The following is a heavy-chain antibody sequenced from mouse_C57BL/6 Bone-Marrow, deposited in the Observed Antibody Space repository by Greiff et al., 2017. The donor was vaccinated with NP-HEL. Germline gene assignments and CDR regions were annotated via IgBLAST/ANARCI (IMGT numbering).Heavy chain of an antibody. CDR3: ARRLYYGSSYWYFDV. D-gene: IGHD1-1*01. CDR2: IHPNSGST. CDR1: GYTFTSYW. Sequence: QVQLQHPGAELVKPGASVKLSCKASGYTFTSYWMHWVKQRPGQGLEWIGMIHPNSGSTNYNEKFKSKATLTVDKSSSTAYMQLSSLTSEDSAVYYCARRLYYGSSYWYFDVWGTGTTVTVSS. J-gene: IGHJ1*03. V-gene: IGHV1-64*01.